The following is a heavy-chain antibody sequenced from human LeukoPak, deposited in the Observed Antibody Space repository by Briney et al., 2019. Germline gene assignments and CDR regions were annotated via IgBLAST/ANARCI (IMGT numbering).Heavy chain of an antibody. D-gene: IGHD3-10*01. Sequence: PSETLSLTCAVYGGSFSGYYWSWIRQPPGKGLEWIGEINHSGSTNYNPSLKSRVTISVDTSKNQFSLKLSSVTAADTAVYYCASLYGSGSLFDYWGQGTLVTVSS. CDR2: INHSGST. CDR3: ASLYGSGSLFDY. V-gene: IGHV4-34*01. J-gene: IGHJ4*02. CDR1: GGSFSGYY.